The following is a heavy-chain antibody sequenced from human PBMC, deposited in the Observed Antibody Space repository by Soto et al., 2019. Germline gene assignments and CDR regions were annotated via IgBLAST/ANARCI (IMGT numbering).Heavy chain of an antibody. Sequence: QVQLQESGPGLVKPSQTLSLTCTVSGGSISSGGYYWSWIRQHPGKGLEWIGYIFYSGSTYYNPSLKSRVTRSVDTSKNQFSLKLSSVTAADTAVYYCARGLYYYDSSGYPFDPWGQGTLVTVSS. J-gene: IGHJ5*02. CDR2: IFYSGST. D-gene: IGHD3-22*01. V-gene: IGHV4-31*03. CDR3: ARGLYYYDSSGYPFDP. CDR1: GGSISSGGYY.